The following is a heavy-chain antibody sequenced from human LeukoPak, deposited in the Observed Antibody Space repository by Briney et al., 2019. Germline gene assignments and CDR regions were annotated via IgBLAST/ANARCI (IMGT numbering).Heavy chain of an antibody. V-gene: IGHV1-69*13. J-gene: IGHJ2*01. CDR1: GGTFSSYA. CDR2: IIPIFGTA. Sequence: ASVKVSFKASGGTFSSYAISWVRQAPGQGLEWMGGIIPIFGTANYAQKFQGRVTITADESTSTAYMELSSLRSEDTAVYYCARRVSRSYYDSSGYGGWYFDLWGRGTLVTVSS. CDR3: ARRVSRSYYDSSGYGGWYFDL. D-gene: IGHD3-22*01.